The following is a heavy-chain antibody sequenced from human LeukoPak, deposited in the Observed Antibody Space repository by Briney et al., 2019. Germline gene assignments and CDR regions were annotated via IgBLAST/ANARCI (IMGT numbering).Heavy chain of an antibody. CDR1: GFTFSNYA. Sequence: GGSLRLSCAASGFTFSNYAMTWVRQAPGKGLEWVSSISSRGDNSYYADSVKGRFTISRDNAKNSLYLQMNSLRAEDTAVYYCARDVYYDSSGYYSTAFDYWGQGTLVTVSS. D-gene: IGHD3-22*01. CDR2: ISSRGDNS. CDR3: ARDVYYDSSGYYSTAFDY. J-gene: IGHJ4*02. V-gene: IGHV3-21*01.